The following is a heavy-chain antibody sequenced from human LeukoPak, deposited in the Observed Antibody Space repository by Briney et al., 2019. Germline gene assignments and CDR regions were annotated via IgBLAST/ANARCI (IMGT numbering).Heavy chain of an antibody. CDR2: ISAYNGET. Sequence: ASVKVSCKASGYTFTSYGISWVRQAPGQGLEWMGWISAYNGETNHAQKFQGRLTMTTDTSTSTAYMELRSLRSDDTAVYYCARDLPYSSSDRTPFDYWGQGTLVTVSS. V-gene: IGHV1-18*01. D-gene: IGHD6-6*01. CDR3: ARDLPYSSSDRTPFDY. J-gene: IGHJ4*02. CDR1: GYTFTSYG.